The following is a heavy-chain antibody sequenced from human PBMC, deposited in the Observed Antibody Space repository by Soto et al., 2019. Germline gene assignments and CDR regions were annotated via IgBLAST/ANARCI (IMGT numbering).Heavy chain of an antibody. D-gene: IGHD1-26*01. CDR2: ITGSGGSR. CDR3: ASPPAYRGTYSAWDAFDI. J-gene: IGHJ3*02. Sequence: EVQLLESGGGLVQPGGSLRLSCAASGLTFSRNAMSWVRQAPGKGPKWIAGITGSGGSRYYADSVKGRFTISRDNSKNTLLLQMNSLRVEDTALYYCASPPAYRGTYSAWDAFDIWGQGTMVTVSS. V-gene: IGHV3-23*01. CDR1: GLTFSRNA.